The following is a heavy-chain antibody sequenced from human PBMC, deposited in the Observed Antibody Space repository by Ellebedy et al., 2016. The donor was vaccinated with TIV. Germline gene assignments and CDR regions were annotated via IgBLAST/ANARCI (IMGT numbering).Heavy chain of an antibody. J-gene: IGHJ4*02. V-gene: IGHV4-39*01. CDR3: ARHLSGWYSFDY. D-gene: IGHD6-19*01. Sequence: MPSETLSLTCTVSGGSISSSSYYWGWIRQPPGKGLEWIGSIYYSGSTYYNPSLKSRVTISVDTSKNQFSLKLSSVTAADTAVYYCARHLSGWYSFDYWGQGTLVTVSS. CDR1: GGSISSSSYY. CDR2: IYYSGST.